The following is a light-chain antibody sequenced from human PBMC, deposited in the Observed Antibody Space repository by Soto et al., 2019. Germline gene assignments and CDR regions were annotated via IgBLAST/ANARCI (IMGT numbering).Light chain of an antibody. V-gene: IGLV1-44*01. CDR2: SNN. Sequence: QSALTQPPSASGTPGQRVNISCSGSSSNIGSNTVNWYQQLPGTAPKLLIYSNNQRPSGVPDRFSGSKSGTSASLAISGLQSEDEADYYCAAWDDSLNGVVFGGGTKLTVL. CDR1: SSNIGSNT. J-gene: IGLJ2*01. CDR3: AAWDDSLNGVV.